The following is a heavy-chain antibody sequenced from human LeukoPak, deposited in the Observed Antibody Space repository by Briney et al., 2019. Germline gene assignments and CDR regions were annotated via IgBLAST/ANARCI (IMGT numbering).Heavy chain of an antibody. CDR2: IRYDGSNK. CDR3: AKEGYCSSTSCHTIDY. V-gene: IGHV3-30*02. J-gene: IGHJ4*02. CDR1: GFTFSSYG. Sequence: GGSLRLSCAASGFTFSSYGMHWVRQAPGKGLEWVAFIRYDGSNKYYADSVKGRFTISRDNSKNTLYLQMNSLRAEDTAVYYCAKEGYCSSTSCHTIDYWGQGTLVTVSS. D-gene: IGHD2-2*02.